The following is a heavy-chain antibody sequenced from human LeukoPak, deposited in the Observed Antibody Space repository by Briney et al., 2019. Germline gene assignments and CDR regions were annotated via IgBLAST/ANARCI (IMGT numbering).Heavy chain of an antibody. V-gene: IGHV3-48*03. Sequence: GGSLRLSCAASGFTFSSYEFNWVRQAPGKVLQWISYIDATGDTIFYSDSVRGRFTISRDNTRNSLFLQMNSLRAEDTAVYYCARDSSAMLRGYSDYWGQGTLVTVSS. CDR2: IDATGDTI. J-gene: IGHJ4*02. CDR1: GFTFSSYE. D-gene: IGHD3-10*01. CDR3: ARDSSAMLRGYSDY.